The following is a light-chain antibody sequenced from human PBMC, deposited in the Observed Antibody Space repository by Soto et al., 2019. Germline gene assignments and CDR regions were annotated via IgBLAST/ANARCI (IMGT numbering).Light chain of an antibody. CDR2: DAS. J-gene: IGKJ2*01. Sequence: DIQLTQSPSTLSASVGDRVTITCRASQVITGWLAWYQQKPGKAPNLLIYDASNVQSGVPPRFSGSGSGTEFTLTISSLQPDDFATYYCQQYDSLPYTFGQGTRLEIK. CDR1: QVITGW. CDR3: QQYDSLPYT. V-gene: IGKV1-5*01.